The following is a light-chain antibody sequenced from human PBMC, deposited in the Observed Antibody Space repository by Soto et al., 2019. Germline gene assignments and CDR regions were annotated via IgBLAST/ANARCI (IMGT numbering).Light chain of an antibody. J-gene: IGKJ5*01. V-gene: IGKV1-13*02. CDR1: QDISSA. CDR2: DAS. CDR3: QQFNRYPIT. Sequence: AIQLTESPSSLSASVGHRVTITCRTSQDISSALAWYQQKPGEAPKFLIYDASSLESGGPSRFSGSGSGTDFTLTISSLQAEDVATDYCQQFNRYPITVGQGTRLEIK.